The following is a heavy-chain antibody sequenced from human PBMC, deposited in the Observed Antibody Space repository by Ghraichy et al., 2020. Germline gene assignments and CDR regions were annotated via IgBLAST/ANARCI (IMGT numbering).Heavy chain of an antibody. D-gene: IGHD4-17*01. CDR2: INPNSGGT. CDR3: ARDSSDYERYFDY. CDR1: GYTFTGYY. J-gene: IGHJ4*02. V-gene: IGHV1-2*06. Sequence: ASVKVSCKASGYTFTGYYMHWVRQAPGQGLEWMGRINPNSGGTNYAQKFQGRVTMTRDTSISTAYMELSRLSSDDTAVYYCARDSSDYERYFDYWGQGTLVTVSS.